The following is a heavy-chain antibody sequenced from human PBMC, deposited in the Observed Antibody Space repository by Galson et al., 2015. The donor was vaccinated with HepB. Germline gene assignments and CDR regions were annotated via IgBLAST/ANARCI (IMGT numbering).Heavy chain of an antibody. CDR1: GFTFSSYG. CDR2: ISYDGSNK. CDR3: AKITADSSGYYYDAFDI. Sequence: SLRLSCAASGFTFSSYGMHWVRQAPGKGLEWVAVISYDGSNKYYADSVKGRFTISRDNSKNTLYLQMNSLRAEDTAVYYCAKITADSSGYYYDAFDIWGQGTMVTVSS. J-gene: IGHJ3*02. V-gene: IGHV3-30*18. D-gene: IGHD3-22*01.